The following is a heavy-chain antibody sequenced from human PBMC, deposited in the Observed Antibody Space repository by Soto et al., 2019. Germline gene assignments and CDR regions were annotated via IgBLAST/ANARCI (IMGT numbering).Heavy chain of an antibody. D-gene: IGHD2-15*01. CDR1: GFTFSNAW. V-gene: IGHV3-15*07. CDR3: TTGYCSGGSCLSGVDV. CDR2: IKSKTDGGTT. J-gene: IGHJ6*02. Sequence: GGSLRLSCAASGFTFSNAWMNWVRQAPGKGLEWVGRIKSKTDGGTTDYAAPVKGRFTISRDDSKNTLYLQMNSLKTEDTAVYYCTTGYCSGGSCLSGVDVWGQGTTVTVSS.